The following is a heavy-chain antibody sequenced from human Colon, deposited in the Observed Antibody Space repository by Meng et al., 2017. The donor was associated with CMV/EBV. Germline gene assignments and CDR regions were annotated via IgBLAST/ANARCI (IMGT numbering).Heavy chain of an antibody. V-gene: IGHV3-30*02. CDR3: ARAGVQKQWLPNWFDP. CDR1: GFTFSSYG. CDR2: IHYDGSDK. J-gene: IGHJ5*02. Sequence: GGSLRLSCEASGFTFSSYGMHWVRQAPGKGLEWVAFIHYDGSDKYYADSVKGRFTISRDNAKNSLYLQMNSLRAEDTATYYCARAGVQKQWLPNWFDPWGQGTLVTVSS. D-gene: IGHD6-19*01.